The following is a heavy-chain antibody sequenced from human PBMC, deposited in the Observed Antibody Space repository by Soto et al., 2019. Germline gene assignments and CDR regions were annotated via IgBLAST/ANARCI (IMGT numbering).Heavy chain of an antibody. D-gene: IGHD2-15*01. CDR2: TNHSGST. J-gene: IGHJ4*02. Sequence: EIRPHRRGVCGGSSSGFWWRRISKKQGEGMEGVGVTNHSGSTTYNPSLKSRVTISVDTSTNQFSLKLSSVTAADKAMYFCAIGRGYYRGGSCSLNLDCWGQRTLVTVSA. CDR1: GGSSSGFW. CDR3: AIGRGYYRGGSCSLNLDC. V-gene: IGHV4-34*01.